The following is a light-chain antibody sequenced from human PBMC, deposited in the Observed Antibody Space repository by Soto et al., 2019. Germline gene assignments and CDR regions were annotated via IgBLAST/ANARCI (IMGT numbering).Light chain of an antibody. J-gene: IGLJ1*01. Sequence: QSVLTQPPSVSGTPGQRVTISCSGSSSNIGVKTVNWYQQFPGSAPKLLIFRSDQRPSGVPDRFSGSTSGTSASLATSGLQSEDEADYYCSAWDDSLNGRVFGTGTKLTVL. V-gene: IGLV1-44*01. CDR1: SSNIGVKT. CDR2: RSD. CDR3: SAWDDSLNGRV.